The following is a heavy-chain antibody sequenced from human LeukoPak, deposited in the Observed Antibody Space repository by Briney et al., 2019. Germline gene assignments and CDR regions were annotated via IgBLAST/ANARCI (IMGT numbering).Heavy chain of an antibody. CDR2: INANSGGT. Sequence: ASVKVSCKASGYTFSGYYMHWVRQAPAQGLEWMGWINANSGGTNYAQKFQGRVTMTRDTSISTAYMELSRLRSDDTAVYYCARDIVVVPAANKKYYYGMDVWGQGTTVTVSS. D-gene: IGHD2-2*01. J-gene: IGHJ6*02. V-gene: IGHV1-2*02. CDR3: ARDIVVVPAANKKYYYGMDV. CDR1: GYTFSGYY.